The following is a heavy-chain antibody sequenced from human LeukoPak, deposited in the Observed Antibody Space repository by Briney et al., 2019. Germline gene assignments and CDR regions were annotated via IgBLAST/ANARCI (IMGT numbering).Heavy chain of an antibody. J-gene: IGHJ3*02. CDR3: AKPRAGLGASDI. Sequence: GGSLRLSCAASGFTFSSYAMSWVRQAPGKRLEWVSAISGSGGSTYYADSVKGRFTISRDNSKNTLYLQMNSLRAEDTAVYYCAKPRAGLGASDIWGQGTMVTVSS. D-gene: IGHD3-16*01. CDR2: ISGSGGST. CDR1: GFTFSSYA. V-gene: IGHV3-23*01.